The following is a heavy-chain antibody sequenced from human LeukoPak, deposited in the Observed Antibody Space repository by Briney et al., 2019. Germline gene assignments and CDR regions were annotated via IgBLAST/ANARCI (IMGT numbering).Heavy chain of an antibody. J-gene: IGHJ5*02. CDR3: ARLVGATRLYNWFDP. V-gene: IGHV3-21*01. Sequence: GGSLRLSCAASGFTFSSYRMNWVRQAPGKGLEWVSSISSSSSYIYYADSVKGRFTISRDNAKNSLYLQMNSLRAEDTAVYYCARLVGATRLYNWFDPWGQGTLVTVSS. CDR1: GFTFSSYR. D-gene: IGHD1-26*01. CDR2: ISSSSSYI.